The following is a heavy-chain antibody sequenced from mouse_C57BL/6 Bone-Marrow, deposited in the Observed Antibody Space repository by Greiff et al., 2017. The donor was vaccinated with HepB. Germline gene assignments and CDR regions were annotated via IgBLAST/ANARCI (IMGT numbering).Heavy chain of an antibody. J-gene: IGHJ1*03. CDR2: INYDGSST. CDR3: ARALITTEDWYFDV. D-gene: IGHD1-1*01. Sequence: DVKLVESEGGLVQPGSSMKLSCTASGFTFSDYYMAWVRQVPEKGLEWVANINYDGSSTYYLDSLKSRFIISRDNAKNILYLQMSSLKSEDTATYYCARALITTEDWYFDVWGTGTTVTVSS. CDR1: GFTFSDYY. V-gene: IGHV5-16*01.